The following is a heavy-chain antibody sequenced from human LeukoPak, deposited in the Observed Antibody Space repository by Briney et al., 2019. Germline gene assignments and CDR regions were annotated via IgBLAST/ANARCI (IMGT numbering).Heavy chain of an antibody. D-gene: IGHD3-22*01. CDR1: GFTFSSYA. CDR3: AREGVMIVVDPYYFDY. Sequence: GGSLRLSCAASGFTFSSYAMHWVRQAPGKGLEWVAVISYDGSNKYYADSVKGRFTISRDNSKNTLYLQMNSLRAEDTAVYYCAREGVMIVVDPYYFDYWGQGTLVTVSS. V-gene: IGHV3-30-3*01. J-gene: IGHJ4*02. CDR2: ISYDGSNK.